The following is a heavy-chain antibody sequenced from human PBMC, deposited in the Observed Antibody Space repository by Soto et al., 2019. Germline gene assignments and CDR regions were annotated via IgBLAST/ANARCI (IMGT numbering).Heavy chain of an antibody. V-gene: IGHV3-7*03. CDR1: GFTFSSYW. CDR2: IKQDGSEK. D-gene: IGHD3-22*01. J-gene: IGHJ4*02. Sequence: GGSLRLSCAASGFTFSSYWMSWVRQAPGKGLEWVANIKQDGSEKYYVDSVKGRFTISRDNAKNSLYLQMNSLRAEDTAVYYCXRDRAYYYDSSGYSLDYWGQGTLVTVSS. CDR3: XRDRAYYYDSSGYSLDY.